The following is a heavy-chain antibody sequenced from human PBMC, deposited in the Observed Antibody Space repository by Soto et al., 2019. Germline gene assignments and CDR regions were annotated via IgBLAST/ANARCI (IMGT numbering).Heavy chain of an antibody. Sequence: ASVKLSCKASGYTFTSYDINWVRQATGQGLEWMGWMNPNSGNTGYAQKFQGRVTMTRNTSISTAYMELSSLRFEDTAVYYCARGLRYFDWLLRDYWGQGTLVTVSS. V-gene: IGHV1-8*01. CDR3: ARGLRYFDWLLRDY. D-gene: IGHD3-9*01. CDR2: MNPNSGNT. CDR1: GYTFTSYD. J-gene: IGHJ4*02.